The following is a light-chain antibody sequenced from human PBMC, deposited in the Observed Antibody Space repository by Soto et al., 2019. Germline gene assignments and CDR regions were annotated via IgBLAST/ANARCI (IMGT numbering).Light chain of an antibody. CDR2: GSS. J-gene: IGKJ2*01. CDR3: QQYETSPYT. CDR1: QRVSTIY. V-gene: IGKV3-20*01. Sequence: EIVLTQSPGTLSLSPGERATLSCGASQRVSTIYLAWYQQKPGQAPRLLIYGSSSRATGIPDRFSGSGSGTDFTLIINSLEPEDFAVYYCQQYETSPYTFGQGTKVEIK.